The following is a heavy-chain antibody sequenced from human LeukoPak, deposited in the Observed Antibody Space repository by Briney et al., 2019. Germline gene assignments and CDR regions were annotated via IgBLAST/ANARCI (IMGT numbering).Heavy chain of an antibody. CDR1: GFYFSSNW. D-gene: IGHD3-3*01. J-gene: IGHJ4*02. Sequence: GGSLRLSCAASGFYFSSNWMHWVRHAPGHGPVWVSRIKGDGISTNYADSMKGRFTISRDIAKNTLYLQMNSLRAEDTGVYYCAKDHYWSIDYWGRGTLVTVSS. CDR3: AKDHYWSIDY. CDR2: IKGDGIST. V-gene: IGHV3-74*01.